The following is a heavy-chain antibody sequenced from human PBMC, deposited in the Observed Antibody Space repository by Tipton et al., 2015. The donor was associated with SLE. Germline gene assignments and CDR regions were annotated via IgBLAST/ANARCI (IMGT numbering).Heavy chain of an antibody. D-gene: IGHD6-13*01. Sequence: TLSLTCTVSGVSISGYYWRWIRQPPGKGLEWIGDIYYSGSTNYNPSLKSRVTISVDTSKNQFSLKLSSVTAADTAVYYCARPPYRRYNSSWYYLQHWGQGTLVTVSS. CDR2: IYYSGST. CDR1: GVSISGYY. J-gene: IGHJ1*01. CDR3: ARPPYRRYNSSWYYLQH. V-gene: IGHV4-59*12.